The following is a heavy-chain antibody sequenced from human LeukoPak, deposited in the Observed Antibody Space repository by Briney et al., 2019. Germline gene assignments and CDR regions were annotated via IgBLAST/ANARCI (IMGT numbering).Heavy chain of an antibody. V-gene: IGHV4-31*03. CDR2: IYYSGST. D-gene: IGHD1-7*01. J-gene: IGHJ3*02. CDR3: ARNNWNYVPDAFDI. Sequence: SQTLSFTCTVSGGSISSGGYYWSWIRQHPGKGLEWIGYIYYSGSTYYNPSLKSRVTISVDTSKNQFSLKLSSVTAADTAVYYCARNNWNYVPDAFDIWGQGTMVTVSS. CDR1: GGSISSGGYY.